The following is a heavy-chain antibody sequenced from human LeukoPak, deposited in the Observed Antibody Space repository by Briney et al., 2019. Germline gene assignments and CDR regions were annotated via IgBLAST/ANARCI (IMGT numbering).Heavy chain of an antibody. J-gene: IGHJ5*02. D-gene: IGHD6-25*01. CDR2: INPNSGDT. Sequence: GASVKVSCKASGYTFTGYYMHWVRQAPGQGLEWMGRINPNSGDTDYAQKFQGRVTMTRDTSITTAYMDLSRLTSDDTAVYYCARAPVSDWFDPWGQGTLVTVSS. V-gene: IGHV1-2*06. CDR1: GYTFTGYY. CDR3: ARAPVSDWFDP.